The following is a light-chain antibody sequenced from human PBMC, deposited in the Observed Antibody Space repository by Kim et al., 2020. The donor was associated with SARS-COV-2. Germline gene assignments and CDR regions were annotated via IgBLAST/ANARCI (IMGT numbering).Light chain of an antibody. J-gene: IGLJ3*02. CDR2: RNT. Sequence: SVAQEPTAKITGGGNKMGGKHVHWYQKKPGQAPVTVIYRNTNRTSGIPDRLSGANSGNSATLTISRVQTGDEADYYGQVWDSNTVVFGGGTKLTVL. CDR3: QVWDSNTVV. CDR1: KMGGKH. V-gene: IGLV3-9*01.